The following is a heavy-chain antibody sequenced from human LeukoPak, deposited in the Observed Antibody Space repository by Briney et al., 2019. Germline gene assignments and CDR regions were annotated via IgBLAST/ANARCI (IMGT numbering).Heavy chain of an antibody. D-gene: IGHD3-3*01. J-gene: IGHJ4*02. CDR3: ARGRGGDFWSGYYSDY. CDR1: GYTLTELS. CDR2: FDPEDGET. V-gene: IGHV1-24*01. Sequence: ASVKVSCKVSGYTLTELSMHWVRQAPGKGLEWMGGFDPEDGETIYAQKFQGRVTMTEDTSTSTAYMELRSLRSDDTAVYYCARGRGGDFWSGYYSDYWGQGTLVTVSS.